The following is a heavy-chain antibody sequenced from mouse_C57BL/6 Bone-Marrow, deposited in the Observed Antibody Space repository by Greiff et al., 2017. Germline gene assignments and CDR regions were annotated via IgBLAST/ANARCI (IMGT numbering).Heavy chain of an antibody. D-gene: IGHD1-1*01. CDR2: IYPRSGNT. V-gene: IGHV1-81*01. CDR3: ARRSPHYYGSSYYFDY. J-gene: IGHJ2*01. CDR1: GYTFTSYG. Sequence: QVQLQQSGAELARPGASVKLSCKASGYTFTSYGISWVKQRTGQGLEWIGEIYPRSGNTYYNEKFKGKATLTADKSSSTAYMELRSLTSEDSAVYFCARRSPHYYGSSYYFDYWGQGTTLTVSS.